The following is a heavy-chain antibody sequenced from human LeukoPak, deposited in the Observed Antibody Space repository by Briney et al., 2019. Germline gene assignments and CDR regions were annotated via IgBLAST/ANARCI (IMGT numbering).Heavy chain of an antibody. J-gene: IGHJ4*02. CDR3: ASAPILGYCSGGSCYPGGYFDY. Sequence: PSETLSLTCTVSGGSISSYYWCWLRQPPGKGLEWIGYIYYSGSTNYNPSLKSRVTISVDTSKNQFSLKLSSVTAADTAVYYCASAPILGYCSGGSCYPGGYFDYWGQGTLVTVSS. CDR2: IYYSGST. D-gene: IGHD2-15*01. V-gene: IGHV4-59*01. CDR1: GGSISSYY.